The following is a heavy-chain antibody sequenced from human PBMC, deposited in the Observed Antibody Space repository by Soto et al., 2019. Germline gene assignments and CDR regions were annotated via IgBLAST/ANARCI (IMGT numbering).Heavy chain of an antibody. D-gene: IGHD3-9*01. J-gene: IGHJ6*02. Sequence: SVKVSCKASGGTFSSYAISWVRQAPGQGLEWMGGIIPIFGTTNYAQKFQGRVTITADKSTSTAYMELSSLRSEDTAVYYCARLYYDILTYYYYYGMDVWGQGTTVTVSS. CDR2: IIPIFGTT. V-gene: IGHV1-69*06. CDR3: ARLYYDILTYYYYYGMDV. CDR1: GGTFSSYA.